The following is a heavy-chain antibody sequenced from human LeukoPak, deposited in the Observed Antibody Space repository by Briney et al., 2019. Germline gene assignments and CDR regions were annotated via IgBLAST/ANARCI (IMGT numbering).Heavy chain of an antibody. V-gene: IGHV3-23*01. CDR3: AAYYYDSGGYLY. CDR1: GFTFSSYA. Sequence: GGSLRLSCAASGFTFSSYAMTWVRQAPGKGLEWVSAISDSGGSTYYADSVKGRFTISRDNSKNTLYLQVNSLRAEDTAVYYCAAYYYDSGGYLYWGQGTLVTVSS. J-gene: IGHJ4*02. CDR2: ISDSGGST. D-gene: IGHD3-22*01.